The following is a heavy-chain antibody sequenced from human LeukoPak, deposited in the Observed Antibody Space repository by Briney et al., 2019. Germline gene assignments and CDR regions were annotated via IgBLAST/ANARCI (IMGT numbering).Heavy chain of an antibody. CDR3: ARGGQWAETNWFDP. J-gene: IGHJ5*02. CDR1: GGSISSYH. CDR2: IYSSGHT. Sequence: SETLSLTCTVSGGSISSYHWIWIRQPPGKGLEWIGDIYSSGHTDYNPSLRSRVTMSIAASKGQFSLKFDSVTAADTAVYYCARGGQWAETNWFDPWGRGTLVSVSS. V-gene: IGHV4-59*01. D-gene: IGHD6-19*01.